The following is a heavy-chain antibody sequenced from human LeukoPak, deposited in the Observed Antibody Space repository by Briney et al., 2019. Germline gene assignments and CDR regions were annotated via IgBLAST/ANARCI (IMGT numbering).Heavy chain of an antibody. J-gene: IGHJ4*02. Sequence: SETLSLTCAVYGGSFSPYFWNWVRQPPGKGLEWIGEINHSGSTHYNPSLKSRVTISVDTSKNQFSLRLTSVTAADTAVYYCARDQRYCSSSSCPWEPFDYWGQGTLVTVSS. CDR1: GGSFSPYF. CDR2: INHSGST. D-gene: IGHD2-2*01. V-gene: IGHV4-34*01. CDR3: ARDQRYCSSSSCPWEPFDY.